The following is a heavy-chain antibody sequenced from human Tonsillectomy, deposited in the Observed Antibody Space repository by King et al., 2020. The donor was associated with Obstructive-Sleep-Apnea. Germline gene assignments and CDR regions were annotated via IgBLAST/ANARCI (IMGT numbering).Heavy chain of an antibody. CDR1: GYTFNSYY. Sequence: QLVQSGAEVKKPGASVRISCKASGYTFNSYYIHWVRQATVQGLEWIGIISPSRGTTIHAKKFQGRVTMTSNTSTTTVYMELSSLTSDDTAMYYCATVTVAGGLDYWGQGTLVSVSS. V-gene: IGHV1-46*02. D-gene: IGHD6-19*01. J-gene: IGHJ4*02. CDR3: ATVTVAGGLDY. CDR2: ISPSRGTT.